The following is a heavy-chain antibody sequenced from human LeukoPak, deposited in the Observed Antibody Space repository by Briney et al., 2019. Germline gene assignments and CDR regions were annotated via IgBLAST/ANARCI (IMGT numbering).Heavy chain of an antibody. CDR3: ARAPPSWGANYFDY. Sequence: ASVKVSCKASGYTFTGYYMHWVRQAPGQGLEWMGWINPNSGGTNYAQKFQGRVTITADESTSTAYMELSSLRSEDTAVYYCARAPPSWGANYFDYWGQGTLVTVSS. CDR1: GYTFTGYY. J-gene: IGHJ4*02. V-gene: IGHV1-2*02. CDR2: INPNSGGT. D-gene: IGHD1-26*01.